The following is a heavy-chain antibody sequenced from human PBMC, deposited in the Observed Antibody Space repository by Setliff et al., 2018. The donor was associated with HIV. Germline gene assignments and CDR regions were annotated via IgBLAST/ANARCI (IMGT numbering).Heavy chain of an antibody. J-gene: IGHJ4*02. Sequence: SETLSLTCSVSGGSISSGSYYWNWIRQPAGKGLEWIGRIYTSGSTNYNPSLQSRITISVDTSTNQFSLKLSSVTAADTAVYYCTRTNPLAAPPFDFWGQGTLVTVSS. V-gene: IGHV4-61*02. D-gene: IGHD6-13*01. CDR2: IYTSGST. CDR3: TRTNPLAAPPFDF. CDR1: GGSISSGSYY.